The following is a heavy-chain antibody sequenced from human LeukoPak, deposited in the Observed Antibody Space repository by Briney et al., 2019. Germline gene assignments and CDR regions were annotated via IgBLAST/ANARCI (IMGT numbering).Heavy chain of an antibody. V-gene: IGHV1-18*01. CDR1: GYTFTSYV. J-gene: IGHJ4*02. CDR2: ISAYNGNT. CDR3: ARGALTADYFDY. Sequence: ASVKVSCKASGYTFTSYVIRWVRQAPGQGLEWMGWISAYNGNTNYAQKLQGRVTMTTDTSTSTAYMELRSLRSDDTAVYYCARGALTADYFDYWGQGTLVTVSS.